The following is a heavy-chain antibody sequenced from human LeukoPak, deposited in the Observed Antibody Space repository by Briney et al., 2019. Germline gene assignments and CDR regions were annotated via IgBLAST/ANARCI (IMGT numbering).Heavy chain of an antibody. J-gene: IGHJ3*02. CDR2: IYHSGST. D-gene: IGHD3-22*01. CDR3: ARVKPRITMIVVVDWDDAFDI. V-gene: IGHV4-30-2*01. Sequence: PSETLSLTCAVSGGSISSGGYSWSWIRQPPGKGLEWIGYIYHSGSTYYNPSLKSRVTISVDRSKNQFSLKLSSVTAADTAVYYCARVKPRITMIVVVDWDDAFDIWGQGTMVTVSS. CDR1: GGSISSGGYS.